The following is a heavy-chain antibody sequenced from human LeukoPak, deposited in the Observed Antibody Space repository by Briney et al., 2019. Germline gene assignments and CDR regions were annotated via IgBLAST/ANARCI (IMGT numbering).Heavy chain of an antibody. CDR2: ISSSGGYT. CDR3: AKLLNDYGDYYFDY. Sequence: GGSLRLSCAASGFTFSSYAMSWVRQAPGKGLEWVSTISSSGGYTYYADSVKGRFTISRDNSKNTLYLQMNSLRAEDTAVYYCAKLLNDYGDYYFDYWGQGTLVTVSS. J-gene: IGHJ4*02. CDR1: GFTFSSYA. V-gene: IGHV3-23*01. D-gene: IGHD4-17*01.